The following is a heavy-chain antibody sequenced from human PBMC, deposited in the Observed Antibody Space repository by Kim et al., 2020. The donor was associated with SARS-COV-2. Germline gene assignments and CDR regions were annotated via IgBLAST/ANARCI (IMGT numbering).Heavy chain of an antibody. J-gene: IGHJ2*01. CDR2: IYYSGST. CDR3: ARRPYLDL. CDR1: GGSISSYY. V-gene: IGHV4-59*12. Sequence: SETLSLTCTVSGGSISSYYWSWIRHPPGKVLEWIGYIYYSGSTNYNPSLKSRVTISVDTSKNQFSLKLSSVTAADTAVYYCARRPYLDLWGRVTLVTVSS. D-gene: IGHD2-21*01.